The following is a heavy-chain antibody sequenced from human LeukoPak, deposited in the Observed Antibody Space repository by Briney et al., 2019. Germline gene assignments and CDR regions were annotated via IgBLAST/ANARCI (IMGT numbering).Heavy chain of an antibody. CDR2: MNPNSGNT. CDR1: EYTFTSYY. Sequence: ASVKVSCKASEYTFTSYYINWVRQATGQGLEWMGWMNPNSGNTGYAQKFQGRVTMTRVTSISTAYMELNNLTSEDTAVYYCARGSWGEIAGRKSFEFWGQGSLVTVSS. V-gene: IGHV1-8*01. D-gene: IGHD6-6*01. CDR3: ARGSWGEIAGRKSFEF. J-gene: IGHJ4*02.